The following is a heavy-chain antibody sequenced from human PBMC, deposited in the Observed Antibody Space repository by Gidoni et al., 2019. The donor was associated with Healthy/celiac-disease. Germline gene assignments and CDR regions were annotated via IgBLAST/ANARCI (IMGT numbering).Heavy chain of an antibody. V-gene: IGHV1-69*01. J-gene: IGHJ3*02. CDR2: IIPIFGTA. CDR1: RATSSSYA. D-gene: IGHD6-19*01. Sequence: QVQRVQSGAEVQKPGSSVKVSCNASRATSSSYATSWVRQAPGQGLEWMGGIIPIFGTANYAQKFQGRVTIAADESTSTAYMELSSLRSEDTAVYYCARDPGIAVDNAFDIWGQGTMVTVSS. CDR3: ARDPGIAVDNAFDI.